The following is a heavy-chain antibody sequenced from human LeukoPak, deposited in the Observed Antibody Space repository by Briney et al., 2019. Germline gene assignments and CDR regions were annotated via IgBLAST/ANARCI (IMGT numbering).Heavy chain of an antibody. J-gene: IGHJ4*02. D-gene: IGHD6-13*01. CDR2: INPSGGST. Sequence: ASVKVSCKASGYTFTSYYMHWVRQAPGQGLEWMGIINPSGGSTSYAQKFQGRVTMTRDTSTSTVYMELSSLRSEDTAVYYCARDAARIAAAGRGGYWGQGTLVTVSS. CDR3: ARDAARIAAAGRGGY. CDR1: GYTFTSYY. V-gene: IGHV1-46*01.